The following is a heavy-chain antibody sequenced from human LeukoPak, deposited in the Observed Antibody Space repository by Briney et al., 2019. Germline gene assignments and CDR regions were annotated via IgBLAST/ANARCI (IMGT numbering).Heavy chain of an antibody. CDR2: ISGSGGST. V-gene: IGHV3-23*01. Sequence: GGSLRLSCTASGFTFSSYAMSWVRQAPGKGLEWVSAISGSGGSTYYAGSVKGRFTITRDNSKNTLYLQMNSLRAEDTAVYYCAKERAPADDILTGYGGWGQGTLVTVSS. CDR1: GFTFSSYA. CDR3: AKERAPADDILTGYGG. D-gene: IGHD3-9*01. J-gene: IGHJ4*02.